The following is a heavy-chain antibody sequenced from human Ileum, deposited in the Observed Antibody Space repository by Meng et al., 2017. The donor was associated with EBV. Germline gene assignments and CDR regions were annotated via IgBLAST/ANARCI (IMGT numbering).Heavy chain of an antibody. D-gene: IGHD6-19*01. Sequence: HVQRVQSGAEMKKPGATVEVSCKASEYAFTSNAMNWVRQAPGQRLEWMGWINTGNGETKYSQKFQGRVTLTRDTSASTAYMELSSLRSEDTAVYYCASRSGIAVAGFDYWGQGTLVTVSS. CDR3: ASRSGIAVAGFDY. J-gene: IGHJ4*02. V-gene: IGHV1-3*04. CDR1: EYAFTSNA. CDR2: INTGNGET.